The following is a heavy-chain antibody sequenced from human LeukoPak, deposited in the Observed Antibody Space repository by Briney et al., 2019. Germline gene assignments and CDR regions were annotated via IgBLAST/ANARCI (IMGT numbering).Heavy chain of an antibody. V-gene: IGHV3-23*01. Sequence: GGSLRLSCAASGFTFSGYAINWVRQAPGKGLECVSAISGDGGSTYYADSVKGRFTISRDNSKNTMYLQMNSLRAEDTAVYYCAKQKGSASGASDYWGQGTLVTVSS. D-gene: IGHD1-26*01. J-gene: IGHJ4*02. CDR2: ISGDGGST. CDR1: GFTFSGYA. CDR3: AKQKGSASGASDY.